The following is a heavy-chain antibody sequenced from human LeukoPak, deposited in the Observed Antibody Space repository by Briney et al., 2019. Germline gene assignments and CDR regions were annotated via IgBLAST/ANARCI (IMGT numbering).Heavy chain of an antibody. CDR3: ARDRDSGDYGIDY. J-gene: IGHJ4*02. CDR2: ISDDGSRQ. V-gene: IGHV3-30-3*01. D-gene: IGHD4-17*01. Sequence: GGSLRLSCAATRFIFSNYAIHWVRQAPGKGLERVAFISDDGSRQHYADSVKRRFTISRDNSKNTLNLQMNSLRAEDTALYYCARDRDSGDYGIDYWGQGTLVTVSS. CDR1: RFIFSNYA.